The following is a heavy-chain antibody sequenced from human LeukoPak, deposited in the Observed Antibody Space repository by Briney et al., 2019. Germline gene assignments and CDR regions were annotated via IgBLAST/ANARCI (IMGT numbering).Heavy chain of an antibody. CDR3: ARHTIAGYRRGLDY. CDR1: GLTLSDYH. Sequence: KPGGSLRLSCAASGLTLSDYHMSWIRQAPGMGLEWVSYISAGGSTISYADSVKGRFIISRDNAKDSLYLQMNSLRAEDTALYYCARHTIAGYRRGLDYWGQGTLVTVSS. D-gene: IGHD6-13*01. CDR2: ISAGGSTI. V-gene: IGHV3-11*01. J-gene: IGHJ4*02.